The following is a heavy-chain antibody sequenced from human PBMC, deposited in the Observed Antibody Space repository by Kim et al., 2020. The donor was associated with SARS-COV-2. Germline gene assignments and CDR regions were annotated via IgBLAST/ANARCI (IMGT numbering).Heavy chain of an antibody. CDR2: ISSSGTTI. CDR1: RFTFSIYE. CDR3: ARGQQWMGKLDF. V-gene: IGHV3-48*03. J-gene: IGHJ4*02. D-gene: IGHD6-19*01. Sequence: GGSLRLSCVASRFTFSIYEMNWVRQAPGKGLEWISYISSSGTTIHYGDSVKGRFTISRDNAKNSLFLQMNSLRGEDTAVYYCARGQQWMGKLDFWGQGSLVTVS.